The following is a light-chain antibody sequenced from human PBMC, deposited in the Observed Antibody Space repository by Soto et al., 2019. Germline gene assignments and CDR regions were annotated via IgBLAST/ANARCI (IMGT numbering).Light chain of an antibody. CDR1: SSDVGTYNY. CDR3: SSYTGSSTSVI. V-gene: IGLV2-14*03. J-gene: IGLJ2*01. CDR2: DVS. Sequence: QSALTQPASVSGSPGKSITISCTGTSSDVGTYNYVSWYQQHPGKAPKVMIYDVSNRPSGVSNRFSGSKSGNTASLTISGLQAEDEADYYCSSYTGSSTSVIFGGGTKVTVL.